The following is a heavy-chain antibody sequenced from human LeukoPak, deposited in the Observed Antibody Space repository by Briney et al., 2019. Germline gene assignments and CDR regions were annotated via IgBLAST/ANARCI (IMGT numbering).Heavy chain of an antibody. CDR2: ISYDGSNK. CDR1: GFTFSDYS. V-gene: IGHV3-30*18. J-gene: IGHJ6*02. D-gene: IGHD3-16*01. CDR3: AKSALGEIDYYGMDV. Sequence: GGSLRLSCAASGFTFSDYSMEWVRQAPGKGLEWMAVISYDGSNKFYADSVKGRFTISRDNSKNTLFLQMNSLRAEDTAVYYCAKSALGEIDYYGMDVWGQGTTVSVSS.